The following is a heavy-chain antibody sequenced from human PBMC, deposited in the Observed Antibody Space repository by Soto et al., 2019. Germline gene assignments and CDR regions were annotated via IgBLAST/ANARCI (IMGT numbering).Heavy chain of an antibody. J-gene: IGHJ5*02. D-gene: IGHD3-10*01. CDR3: ARDRGFGESAYNCFDA. V-gene: IGHV4-59*01. CDR2: IHYSGST. CDR1: GGSISSYY. Sequence: SETLCRTCTVYGGSISSYYCSWIRQPPGKGLEWIGYIHYSGSTNYNPSLKSRVTISLDTSKNQFSLKLSSVTAAHTAVYSCARDRGFGESAYNCFDACGQRPLVTASS.